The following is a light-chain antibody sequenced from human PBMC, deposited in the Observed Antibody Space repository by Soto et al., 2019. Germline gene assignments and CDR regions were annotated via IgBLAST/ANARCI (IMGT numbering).Light chain of an antibody. Sequence: DIQMTQSPSTLSASVGDRVTITCRASQIISSWLALYQHQPAKAPKLLIYKASSLESGVPSRFRGSGSGTEFTLTIRSLQPDDFATYYPPQYTSYPWTSRHRTQVDI. V-gene: IGKV1-5*03. CDR2: KAS. CDR1: QIISSW. J-gene: IGKJ1*01. CDR3: PQYTSYPWT.